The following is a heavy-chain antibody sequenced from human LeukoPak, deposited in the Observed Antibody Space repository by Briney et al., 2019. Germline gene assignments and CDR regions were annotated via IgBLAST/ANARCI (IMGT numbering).Heavy chain of an antibody. D-gene: IGHD3-16*02. V-gene: IGHV4-59*01. CDR3: ARGYDYVWGSYRHYFDY. CDR2: IYYSGST. Sequence: KPSETLSLTCTVSGGSISSYYWSWIRQPPGKGLEWIGYIYYSGSTNYNPSLKSRVTISVDTSKNQFSLKLSSVTAADTAVYYCARGYDYVWGSYRHYFDYWGQGTLVTVSS. CDR1: GGSISSYY. J-gene: IGHJ4*02.